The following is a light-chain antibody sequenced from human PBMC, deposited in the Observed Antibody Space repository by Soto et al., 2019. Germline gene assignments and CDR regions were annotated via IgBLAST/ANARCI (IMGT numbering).Light chain of an antibody. Sequence: SSELTQPPSVSVSPGQTASITCSGDKLGDKYACWYQQKPGQSPVLVIYQDSKRPSGIPERFSGSNSGNTATLTISGTQTMDEADSYCQAWDSSTGVVFGGGTKLTVL. J-gene: IGLJ2*01. CDR1: KLGDKY. V-gene: IGLV3-1*01. CDR2: QDS. CDR3: QAWDSSTGVV.